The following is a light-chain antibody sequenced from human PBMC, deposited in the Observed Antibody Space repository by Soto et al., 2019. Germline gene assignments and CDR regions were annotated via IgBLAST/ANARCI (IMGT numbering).Light chain of an antibody. CDR1: QSVSSY. CDR3: QQHRNWPSS. J-gene: IGKJ2*01. Sequence: EIVLTQSPATLSLSPGERATLSCRASQSVSSYVAWYQQKPGQAPRLLIYDASNRATGIPARFSGNGSGTDFTLTISSLESEDFAVYYCQQHRNWPSSFGQGTKLEIK. V-gene: IGKV3-11*01. CDR2: DAS.